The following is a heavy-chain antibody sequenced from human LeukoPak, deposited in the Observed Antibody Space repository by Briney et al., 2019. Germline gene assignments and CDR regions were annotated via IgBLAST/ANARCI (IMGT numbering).Heavy chain of an antibody. J-gene: IGHJ4*02. CDR2: ISDTGGNT. V-gene: IGHV3-23*01. CDR3: ATLVFNSSGYSYFDY. Sequence: PGGSLRLSCAASGFTFSRYAMSWVRQAPGKGLEWLSAISDTGGNTYYTDSVKGLFTISRDNSRNTLYLQMNSLRVEDTAFHYCATLVFNSSGYSYFDYWGQGTLVTVSS. D-gene: IGHD3-22*01. CDR1: GFTFSRYA.